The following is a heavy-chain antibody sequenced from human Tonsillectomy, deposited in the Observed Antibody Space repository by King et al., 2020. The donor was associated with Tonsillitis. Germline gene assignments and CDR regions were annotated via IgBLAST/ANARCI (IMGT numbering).Heavy chain of an antibody. CDR3: ARARGYSGYEVSDF. Sequence: VQLVESGGGLIQPGGSLKLSCAASGFTFIDYWMHWFRQAPGKGLVWVSRINYDGSTTTYADSVKGRFTISRDNAKNTLYLQMNRLRAEDTAVYYCARARGYSGYEVSDFWGQGTLVTVSS. J-gene: IGHJ4*02. D-gene: IGHD5-12*01. CDR1: GFTFIDYW. V-gene: IGHV3-74*01. CDR2: INYDGSTT.